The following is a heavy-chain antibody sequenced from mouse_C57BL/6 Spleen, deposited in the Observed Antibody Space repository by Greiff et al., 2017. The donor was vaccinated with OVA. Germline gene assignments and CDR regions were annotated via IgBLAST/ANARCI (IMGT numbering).Heavy chain of an antibody. V-gene: IGHV1-80*01. CDR2: IYPGDGDT. D-gene: IGHD5-1*01. CDR3: ARGRSTYFDY. CDR1: GYAFSSYW. J-gene: IGHJ2*01. Sequence: VKLVESGAELVKPGASVKISCKASGYAFSSYWMNWVKQRPGKGLEWIGQIYPGDGDTNYNGKFKGKATLTADKSSSTAYMQLSSLTSEDSAVYFCARGRSTYFDYWGQGTTLTVSS.